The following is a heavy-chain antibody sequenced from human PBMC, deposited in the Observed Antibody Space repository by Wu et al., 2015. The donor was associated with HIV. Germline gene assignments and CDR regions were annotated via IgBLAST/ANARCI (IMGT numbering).Heavy chain of an antibody. CDR2: IIPIFGTA. Sequence: QVQLVQSGAEVKKPGSSVKVSCKASGGTFSSYAISWVRQAPGQGLEWMGGIIPIFGTANYAQKFQGRVTITTDESTSTAYMELSSLRSEDTAVYYCARDQRLIAAAAEAFDIVGPRVQVVTVS. V-gene: IGHV1-69*05. CDR1: GGTFSSYA. CDR3: ARDQRLIAAAAEAFDI. D-gene: IGHD6-13*01. J-gene: IGHJ3*02.